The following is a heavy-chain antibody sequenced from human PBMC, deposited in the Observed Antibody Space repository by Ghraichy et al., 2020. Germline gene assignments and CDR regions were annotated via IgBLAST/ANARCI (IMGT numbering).Heavy chain of an antibody. V-gene: IGHV4-34*01. Sequence: SETLSLTCAAYGGSFSGYYWSWIRQPPGKGLEWIGEINHSGSTNYNPSLKSRVTISVDTSKNQFSLKLSSVTAADTAVYYCARGKVREVRVIMVRGNNRYYYYGMDVWGQGTTVTVSS. CDR2: INHSGST. D-gene: IGHD3-10*01. CDR1: GGSFSGYY. J-gene: IGHJ6*02. CDR3: ARGKVREVRVIMVRGNNRYYYYGMDV.